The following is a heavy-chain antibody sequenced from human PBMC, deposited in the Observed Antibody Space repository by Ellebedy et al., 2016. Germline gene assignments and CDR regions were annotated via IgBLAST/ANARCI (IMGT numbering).Heavy chain of an antibody. J-gene: IGHJ3*02. CDR2: IIPIFGTA. CDR1: GGTFSSYA. CDR3: ASGCSSTSCYAMIGHGAFDI. V-gene: IGHV1-69*13. Sequence: SVKVSXKASGGTFSSYAISWVRQAPGQGLEWMGGIIPIFGTANYAQKFQGRVTITADESTSTAYMELSSLRSEDTAVYYCASGCSSTSCYAMIGHGAFDIWGQGTMVTVSS. D-gene: IGHD2-2*01.